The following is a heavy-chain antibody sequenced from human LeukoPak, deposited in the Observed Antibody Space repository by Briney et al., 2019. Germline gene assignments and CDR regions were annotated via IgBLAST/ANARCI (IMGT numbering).Heavy chain of an antibody. CDR1: GFTVSSNY. J-gene: IGHJ6*02. V-gene: IGHV3-53*01. D-gene: IGHD3-22*01. CDR2: IYSGGST. Sequence: GGSLRLSCAASGFTVSSNYMSWVRQAPGKGLEWVSVIYSGGSTYYADSVKGRFTISRDNSKNTLYLQMNSLRAEDTAVYYCARAPATPYDSSGYYYYYYGMDVWGQGTTVTVSS. CDR3: ARAPATPYDSSGYYYYYYGMDV.